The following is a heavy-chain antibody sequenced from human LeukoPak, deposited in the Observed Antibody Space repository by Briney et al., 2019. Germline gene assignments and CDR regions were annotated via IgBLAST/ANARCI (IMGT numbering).Heavy chain of an antibody. D-gene: IGHD6-19*01. CDR3: ARGPIIAVAGSSGFDY. Sequence: SETLSLTCAVYGGSFSGYYWSWIRQPPGKGLEWIGEINHSGSTNYNPPLKSRVTISVDTSKNQFSLKLSSVTAADTAVYYCARGPIIAVAGSSGFDYWGQGTLVTVSP. J-gene: IGHJ4*02. CDR1: GGSFSGYY. CDR2: INHSGST. V-gene: IGHV4-34*01.